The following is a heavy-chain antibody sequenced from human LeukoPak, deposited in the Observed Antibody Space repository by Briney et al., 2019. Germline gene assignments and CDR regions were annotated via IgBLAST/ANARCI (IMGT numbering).Heavy chain of an antibody. Sequence: SETLSLTCTVSGYSTSSGYYWGWIRQPPGKGLEWIGEINHSGSTNYNPSLKSRVTISVDTSKNQFSLKLSSVTAADTAVYYCARGRRYCSSTSCFNWFDPWGQGTLVTVSS. D-gene: IGHD2-2*01. CDR1: GYSTSSGYY. J-gene: IGHJ5*02. V-gene: IGHV4-38-2*02. CDR2: INHSGST. CDR3: ARGRRYCSSTSCFNWFDP.